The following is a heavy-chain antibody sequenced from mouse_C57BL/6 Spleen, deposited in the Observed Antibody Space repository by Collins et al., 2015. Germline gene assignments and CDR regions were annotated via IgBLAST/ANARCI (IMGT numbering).Heavy chain of an antibody. CDR1: GYTFTSYN. V-gene: IGHV1-12*01. CDR3: ARGTTSHYFDY. CDR2: IYPGNGDT. J-gene: IGHJ2*01. Sequence: QAYLQQSGAELVRPGASVKMSCKASGYTFTSYNMHWVKQTPRQGLEWIGAIYPGNGDTSYNQKFKGKATLTVDKSPSTAYMQLSSLTSEDSAVYFCARGTTSHYFDYWGQGTTLTVSS. D-gene: IGHD1-1*01.